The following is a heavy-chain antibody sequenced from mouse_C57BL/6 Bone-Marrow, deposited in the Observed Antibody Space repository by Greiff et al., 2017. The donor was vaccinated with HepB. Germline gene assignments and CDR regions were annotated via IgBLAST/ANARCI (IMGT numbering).Heavy chain of an antibody. CDR2: INPNNGGT. CDR3: ARRPYPTPGYYAMDY. Sequence: VQLKQSGPELVKPGASVKIPCKASGYTFTDYNIDWVKQSHGKSLEWIGDINPNNGGTIYNQKFKGKATLTVDKSSSTAYMELRSLTSEDTAVYYCARRPYPTPGYYAMDYWGQGTSVTVSS. V-gene: IGHV1-18*01. D-gene: IGHD2-10*01. J-gene: IGHJ4*01. CDR1: GYTFTDYN.